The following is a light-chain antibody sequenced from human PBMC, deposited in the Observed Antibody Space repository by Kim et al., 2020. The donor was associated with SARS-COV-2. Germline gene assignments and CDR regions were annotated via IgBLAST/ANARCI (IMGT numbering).Light chain of an antibody. CDR2: LNSDGSH. J-gene: IGLJ3*02. Sequence: QLVLTQSPFASASLGASVKPTCTLSSGHSSYAIAWHQQQPEKGPRYLMKLNSDGSHSKGDGIPDRFSGSSSGAERYLTIASLQSEDEADYYCQTWGTGITVFGGGTQLTVL. CDR1: SGHSSYA. V-gene: IGLV4-69*01. CDR3: QTWGTGITV.